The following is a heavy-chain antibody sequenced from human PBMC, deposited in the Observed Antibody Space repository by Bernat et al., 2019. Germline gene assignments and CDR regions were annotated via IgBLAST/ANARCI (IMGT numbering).Heavy chain of an antibody. D-gene: IGHD6-6*01. Sequence: EVQLLESGGGLVQPGGSLRLSCAASGFTFSSYAMSWVRQAPGKGLEWVSAISGSGGSTYYADSVKGRFTISRDNSKNTLYLQMNSLRAEDTAVYYFAKDPSRGVAARRDYWGQGTLVTVSS. V-gene: IGHV3-23*01. CDR2: ISGSGGST. J-gene: IGHJ4*02. CDR3: AKDPSRGVAARRDY. CDR1: GFTFSSYA.